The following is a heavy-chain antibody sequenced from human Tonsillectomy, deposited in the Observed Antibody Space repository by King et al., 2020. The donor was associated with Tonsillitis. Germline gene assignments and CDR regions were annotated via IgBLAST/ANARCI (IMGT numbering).Heavy chain of an antibody. J-gene: IGHJ4*02. V-gene: IGHV4-39*01. Sequence: QLQESGPGLVKPSETLSLTCTVSGGSISSNNYYWGWIRQPPGMGLEWIGSIYYSGGTSYNPSLQSRVTMSVDTSKNQFSLRLTSVTAADTAIYYCARHQGAYQLLSGFDYWGQGTLVTVSA. CDR1: GGSISSNNYY. CDR2: IYYSGGT. D-gene: IGHD2-2*01. CDR3: ARHQGAYQLLSGFDY.